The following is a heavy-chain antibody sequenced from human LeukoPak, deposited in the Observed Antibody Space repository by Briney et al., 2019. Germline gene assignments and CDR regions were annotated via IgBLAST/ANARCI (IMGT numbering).Heavy chain of an antibody. CDR3: ARVALSGNYFFDF. V-gene: IGHV4-59*01. D-gene: IGHD1-26*01. CDR2: AYYSGSA. J-gene: IGHJ4*02. CDR1: GGSISSYY. Sequence: PSETLSLTCTVSGGSISSYYWSWIRQPPGKGLECIGYAYYSGSANYNPSLKSRITKSVDTSKSQVSLKLTSVTAADTAVYYCARVALSGNYFFDFWGPGTLVTVSS.